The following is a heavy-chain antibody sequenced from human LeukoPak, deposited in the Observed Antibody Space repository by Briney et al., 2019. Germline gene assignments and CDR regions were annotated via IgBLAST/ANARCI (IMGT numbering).Heavy chain of an antibody. D-gene: IGHD3-16*01. V-gene: IGHV3-23*01. CDR2: KSGSGGST. CDR3: AKRSSTDVWGSYADY. J-gene: IGHJ4*02. CDR1: GFTFSSYA. Sequence: GGSLRLSCAASGFTFSSYAMSWVRQAPGKGLEWVSGKSGSGGSTYYADSVKGRFTISRDNSKNTLYLQMNSLRAEDTAVYYCAKRSSTDVWGSYADYWGQGTLVTVSS.